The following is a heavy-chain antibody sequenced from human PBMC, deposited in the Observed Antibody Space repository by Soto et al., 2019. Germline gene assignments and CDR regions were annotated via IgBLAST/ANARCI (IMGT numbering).Heavy chain of an antibody. J-gene: IGHJ3*01. CDR1: GLTFSTYW. V-gene: IGHV3-7*05. Sequence: EVQLVELGGGLVQPGGPLRHSCAASGLTFSTYWMTWVRQAPGKGREGVANRNQEGNKKNYVDSVEGGFTVSRDNTKTSIYLKMENLRAHAAGVYYCARHLSPTYTTYWVEAFDFWGRGTMVTVSS. CDR2: RNQEGNKK. D-gene: IGHD2-2*02. CDR3: ARHLSPTYTTYWVEAFDF.